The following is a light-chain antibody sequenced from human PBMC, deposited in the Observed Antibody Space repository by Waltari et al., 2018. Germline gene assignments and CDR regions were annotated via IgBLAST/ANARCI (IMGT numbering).Light chain of an antibody. CDR3: QAWDSSAVV. V-gene: IGLV3-1*01. Sequence: SYELTQPPSLSVSPGQTASITCSGDKLGNKFASWYRQKPGQSPVVAIYRDKKRPSGIPERISGSNSGNTATLTVSETQAMDEADYYCQAWDSSAVVFGGGTKLTVL. J-gene: IGLJ2*01. CDR2: RDK. CDR1: KLGNKF.